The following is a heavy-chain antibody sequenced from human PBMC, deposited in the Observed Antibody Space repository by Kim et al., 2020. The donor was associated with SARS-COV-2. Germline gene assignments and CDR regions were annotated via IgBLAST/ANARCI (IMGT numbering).Heavy chain of an antibody. CDR2: INPNTGVT. CDR1: RYTFTGYY. V-gene: IGHV1-2*02. CDR3: ARDRWSDY. Sequence: ASVKVSCKASRYTFTGYYLHWVRQAPGQGLEWMGWINPNTGVTNYAQMFQGRVTMTRDTSISTAYMELTRLGSDDTAVYYCARDRWSDYWGQGTLVTVSS. D-gene: IGHD2-15*01. J-gene: IGHJ4*02.